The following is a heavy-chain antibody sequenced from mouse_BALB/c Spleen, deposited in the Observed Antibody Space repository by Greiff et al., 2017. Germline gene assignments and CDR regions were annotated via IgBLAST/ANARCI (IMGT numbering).Heavy chain of an antibody. CDR3: ARNWDGDAMDY. CDR1: GYTFTSYY. Sequence: QVQLQQSGPELVKPGALVKISCKASGYTFTSYYIHWVKQRPGQGLEWIGWIYPGNVNTKYNEKFKGKATLTADKSSSTAYMQLSSLTSEDSAVYFCARNWDGDAMDYWGQGTSVTVSS. CDR2: IYPGNVNT. J-gene: IGHJ4*01. D-gene: IGHD4-1*01. V-gene: IGHV1S56*01.